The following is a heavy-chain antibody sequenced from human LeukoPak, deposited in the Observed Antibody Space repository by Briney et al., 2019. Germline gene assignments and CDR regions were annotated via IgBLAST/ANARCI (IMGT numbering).Heavy chain of an antibody. J-gene: IGHJ1*01. CDR2: ISSSSSYI. V-gene: IGHV3-21*01. CDR3: ARDGVISSVVITTGNFQH. Sequence: GGSLRLSCAASGFTFSSYSMNWVRQSPGKGLAWDSPISSSSSYIYYADSVKGRFTISRDNAKNSLYLQMNSLRAEDTAVYYCARDGVISSVVITTGNFQHWGQGTLVTVSS. CDR1: GFTFSSYS. D-gene: IGHD3-22*01.